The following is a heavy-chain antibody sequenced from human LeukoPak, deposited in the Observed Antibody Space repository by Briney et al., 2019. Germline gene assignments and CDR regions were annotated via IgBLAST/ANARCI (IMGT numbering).Heavy chain of an antibody. CDR3: ARLYCSGGNCYGAFDI. CDR2: IHYSGST. J-gene: IGHJ3*02. D-gene: IGHD2-15*01. V-gene: IGHV4-39*01. CDR1: GGSISSRSYY. Sequence: SVTLSLTCTVSGGSISSRSYYWGWIRQPPGKGLEWIGGIHYSGSTYYNPSLKSRHTISVDTSKNQFSLKLSSVTAADTAVYYCARLYCSGGNCYGAFDIWGQGTMVTVSS.